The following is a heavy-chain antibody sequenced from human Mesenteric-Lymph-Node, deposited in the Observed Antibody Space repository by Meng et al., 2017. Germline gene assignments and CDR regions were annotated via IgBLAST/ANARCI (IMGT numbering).Heavy chain of an antibody. CDR3: ARDDDWVVSDY. V-gene: IGHV3-74*01. D-gene: IGHD3-9*01. J-gene: IGHJ4*01. Sequence: GGSLRLSCAASGFPFSTYSMHWVCQAPGKGPVWASQIKPDGNTITYADSVRGRFTTSRDNAKSTLYPEMNSLRAEDAAVYYCARDDDWVVSDYWGHGTLVTVSS. CDR1: GFPFSTYS. CDR2: IKPDGNTI.